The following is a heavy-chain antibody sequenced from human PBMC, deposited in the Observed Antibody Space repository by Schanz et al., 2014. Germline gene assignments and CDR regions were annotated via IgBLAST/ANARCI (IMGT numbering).Heavy chain of an antibody. J-gene: IGHJ3*02. Sequence: QVQLVQSGSEVKKPGASVKVSCKASGYTFPSYGISWVRQAPGQGIEWMGWSNVYNGDTKFAKTFQDRVTVTTDASTSTAYMELSSLRSDDTAVYYCARNIIATARAYDIWGQGTMVTVSS. V-gene: IGHV1-18*04. CDR1: GYTFPSYG. D-gene: IGHD6-13*01. CDR2: SNVYNGDT. CDR3: ARNIIATARAYDI.